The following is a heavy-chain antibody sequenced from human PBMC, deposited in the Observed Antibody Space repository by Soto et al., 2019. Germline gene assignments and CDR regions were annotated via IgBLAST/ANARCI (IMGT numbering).Heavy chain of an antibody. D-gene: IGHD2-2*02. CDR1: GFTVSSSY. CDR3: ARETVPPSYHYYDC. Sequence: EVQLVETGGGLIQPGGSLRLSCAACGFTVSSSYMSWVRQAPGRGLEWVSTIFSGGTTHYADSVQGRFTISRDSSKNTLFLQLNSLRAEDTAIYYCARETVPPSYHYYDCWGQGTQVTVSS. V-gene: IGHV3-53*02. CDR2: IFSGGTT. J-gene: IGHJ4*02.